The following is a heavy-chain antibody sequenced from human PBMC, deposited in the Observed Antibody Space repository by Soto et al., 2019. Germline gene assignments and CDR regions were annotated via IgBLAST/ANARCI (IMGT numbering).Heavy chain of an antibody. D-gene: IGHD2-15*01. V-gene: IGHV1-69*01. CDR3: ARDRLGYCSGGSCYYTAY. CDR1: GGTFSSYA. CDR2: IIPIFGTA. J-gene: IGHJ4*02. Sequence: QVQLVQSGAEVKKPGSSVKVSCKASGGTFSSYAISWVRQAPGQGLEWMGGIIPIFGTANYAQKIQGRVTITADESTSTAYMELSSLRSEDTAVYYCARDRLGYCSGGSCYYTAYWGQGTLVTVSS.